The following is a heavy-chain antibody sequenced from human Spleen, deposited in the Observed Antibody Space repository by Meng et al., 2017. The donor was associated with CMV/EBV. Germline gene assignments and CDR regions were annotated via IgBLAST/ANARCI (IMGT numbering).Heavy chain of an antibody. CDR1: GGSISSSSYY. J-gene: IGHJ4*02. V-gene: IGHV4-39*07. Sequence: QLQLQQSGPGLGKPSGSLSLTCTVSGGSISSSSYYWGWIRQPPGRGLEWIGSIYYSGSTYYNPSLKSRVTISVDTSNNQFSLKLSSVTAADTAVYYCARAPSGYDPFDNWGQGTLVTVSS. D-gene: IGHD5-12*01. CDR2: IYYSGST. CDR3: ARAPSGYDPFDN.